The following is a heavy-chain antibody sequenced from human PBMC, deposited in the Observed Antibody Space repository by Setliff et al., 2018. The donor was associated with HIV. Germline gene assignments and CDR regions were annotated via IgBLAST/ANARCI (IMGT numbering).Heavy chain of an antibody. Sequence: SETMSLTCTVSGVSVSSGGYYWSWIRQHPGKGLEWIGYVYHTATTYFNPSLKSRITISVDTSKNQFSLKLGFVTAADTAVYYCARGESTTWDLAEYFQHWGHGTLVTVSS. D-gene: IGHD2-2*01. CDR2: VYHTATT. CDR1: GVSVSSGGYY. CDR3: ARGESTTWDLAEYFQH. V-gene: IGHV4-31*03. J-gene: IGHJ1*01.